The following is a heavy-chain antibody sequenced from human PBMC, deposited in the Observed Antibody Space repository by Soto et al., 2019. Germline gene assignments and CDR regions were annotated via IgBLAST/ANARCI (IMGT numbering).Heavy chain of an antibody. Sequence: GGSLRLSCAAPGFTFSSYEMNWVRQAPGKGLEWVSYISSSGSTIYYADSVKGRFTISRDNAKNSLYLQMNSLRAEDTAVYSCASERVVGPAPFDYWGQGTLVTVSS. CDR1: GFTFSSYE. V-gene: IGHV3-48*03. CDR2: ISSSGSTI. D-gene: IGHD2-2*01. J-gene: IGHJ4*02. CDR3: ASERVVGPAPFDY.